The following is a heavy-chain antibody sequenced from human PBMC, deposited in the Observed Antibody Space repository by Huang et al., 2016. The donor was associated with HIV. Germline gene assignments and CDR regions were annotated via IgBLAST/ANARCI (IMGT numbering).Heavy chain of an antibody. V-gene: IGHV4-34*02. Sequence: QVQLKQWGAGLLKPSETLSLTCAVYGGALRGSSWTWIRQFPEKGLEWIGAINHNVNLIYTPSLSARVTISTDTSKSHFSLLLNSLTAADTARYYCARGFNYYASDNLGVYYFDSWGLGTLVTVSP. D-gene: IGHD3-10*01. J-gene: IGHJ4*02. CDR2: INHNVNL. CDR3: ARGFNYYASDNLGVYYFDS. CDR1: GGALRGSS.